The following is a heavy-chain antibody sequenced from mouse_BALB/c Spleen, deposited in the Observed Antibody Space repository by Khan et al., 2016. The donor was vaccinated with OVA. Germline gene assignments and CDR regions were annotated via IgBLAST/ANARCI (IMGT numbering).Heavy chain of an antibody. CDR3: ARHGSTSWFGY. V-gene: IGHV1S135*01. J-gene: IGHJ3*02. CDR2: IDPFNGGS. CDR1: AYSFTTYY. D-gene: IGHD1-1*01. Sequence: VQLQQSGPELMKPGASVKISCKASAYSFTTYYIHWVKQSHGKTLEWIGYIDPFNGGSTYNQKFKGKATLTVDKSSSTAYMHLSSLTSEDSAVYYCARHGSTSWFGYWGQGTLVTVSA.